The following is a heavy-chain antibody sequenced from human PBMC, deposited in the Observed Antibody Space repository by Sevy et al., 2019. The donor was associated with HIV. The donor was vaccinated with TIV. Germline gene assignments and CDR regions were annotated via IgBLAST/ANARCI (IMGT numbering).Heavy chain of an antibody. V-gene: IGHV4-30-4*01. CDR2: IHYTGST. D-gene: IGHD4-17*01. CDR3: ARDEGDYGDKSYYYGMDV. J-gene: IGHJ6*02. CDR1: GGSIISGDYY. Sequence: SETLSLTCSVSGGSIISGDYYLSWVRQPPGRGLEWIGYIHYTGSTDYNPPLESRVTISVDTSKNQFSLKLTSVTAADTAVYYCARDEGDYGDKSYYYGMDVWGRGTTVTVSS.